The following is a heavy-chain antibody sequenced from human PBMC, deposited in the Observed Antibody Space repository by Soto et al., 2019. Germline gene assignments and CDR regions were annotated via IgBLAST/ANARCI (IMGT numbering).Heavy chain of an antibody. J-gene: IGHJ4*02. V-gene: IGHV3-21*01. CDR1: GFTFSSYS. D-gene: IGHD2-2*01. CDR2: ISSSSSYI. CDR3: ARDRGEYQLFLDY. Sequence: GGSLRLSCAASGFTFSSYSMNWVRQAPGKGLEWVSSISSSSSYIYYADSVKGRFTISRDNAKNSLYLQMNSLRAEDTAVYYCARDRGEYQLFLDYWGQGTLVTVSS.